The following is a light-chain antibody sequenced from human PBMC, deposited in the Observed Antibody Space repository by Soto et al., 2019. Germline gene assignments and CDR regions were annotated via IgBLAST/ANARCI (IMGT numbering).Light chain of an antibody. CDR1: SSDVGNYNY. CDR3: SSYAGTSAWV. J-gene: IGLJ3*02. CDR2: EVD. Sequence: QSALTQPPSASGSPGQSVTISCTGTSSDVGNYNYVSWYQQHPGKAPKLIIFEVDKRPSGVPDRFSGSKSGNTASLTVSGLQAEDEADYYCSSYAGTSAWVFGGGTKLTVL. V-gene: IGLV2-8*01.